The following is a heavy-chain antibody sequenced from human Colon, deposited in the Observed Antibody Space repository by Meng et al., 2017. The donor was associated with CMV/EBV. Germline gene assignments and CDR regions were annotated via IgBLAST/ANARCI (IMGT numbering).Heavy chain of an antibody. J-gene: IGHJ4*02. Sequence: GESLKISCAASGFTFSAYGMHWVRQFPGRGLEWVAFIRFDGGTIYYADSVKGRFTISRDNSKDTLYLQMNSLRPEDTAVYYCARGAIPSGNYFWYFDHWGQGSLVTVSS. CDR3: ARGAIPSGNYFWYFDH. CDR1: GFTFSAYG. CDR2: IRFDGGTI. D-gene: IGHD1-7*01. V-gene: IGHV3-30*02.